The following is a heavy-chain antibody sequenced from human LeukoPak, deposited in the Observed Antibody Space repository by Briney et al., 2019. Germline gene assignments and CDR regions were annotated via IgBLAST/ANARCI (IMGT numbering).Heavy chain of an antibody. CDR2: IKPDGSEK. V-gene: IGHV3-7*01. D-gene: IGHD3-22*01. CDR1: GFTFSNYW. CDR3: ARPLRFGDTSAYRALDI. Sequence: GGSMTLSCAASGFTFSNYWMDWVRQVPGKGLEWVGNIKPDGSEKNYVDSVKGRFTISRDNARNSLYLQMDNVRAEDTAVYYCARPLRFGDTSAYRALDIWGQGTLVSVSS. J-gene: IGHJ3*02.